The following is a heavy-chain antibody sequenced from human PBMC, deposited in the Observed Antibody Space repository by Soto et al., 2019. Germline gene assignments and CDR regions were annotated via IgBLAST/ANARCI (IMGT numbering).Heavy chain of an antibody. D-gene: IGHD2-21*01. V-gene: IGHV3-11*01. CDR1: GFSFRDYF. Sequence: PGASLKISCAASGFSFRDYFMSWLRQAPGKGLEWVSYIGPYGNSIYYADSVKGRFTISRDDATKSLHLHMNSLRTDDTPVYYCARDDHTYGVYWGQGTPVTVSS. J-gene: IGHJ4*02. CDR3: ARDDHTYGVY. CDR2: IGPYGNSI.